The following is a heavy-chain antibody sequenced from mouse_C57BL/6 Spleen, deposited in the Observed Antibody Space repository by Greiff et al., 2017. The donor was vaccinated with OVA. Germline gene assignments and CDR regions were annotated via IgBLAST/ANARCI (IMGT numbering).Heavy chain of an antibody. CDR1: GYAFSSSW. D-gene: IGHD2-3*01. Sequence: QVQLKQSGPELVKPGASVKISCKASGYAFSSSWMNWVKQRPGKGLEWIGRIYPGDGDTNYNGKFKGKATLTADKSSSTAYMQLSSLTSEDSAVYFCASLYDGSYYYAMDYWGQGTSVTVSS. V-gene: IGHV1-82*01. CDR3: ASLYDGSYYYAMDY. J-gene: IGHJ4*01. CDR2: IYPGDGDT.